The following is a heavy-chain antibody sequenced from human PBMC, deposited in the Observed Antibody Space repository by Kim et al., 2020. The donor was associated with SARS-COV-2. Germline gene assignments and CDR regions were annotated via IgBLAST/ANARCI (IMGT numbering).Heavy chain of an antibody. J-gene: IGHJ4*02. CDR2: ISYDGSNK. D-gene: IGHD3-10*01. CDR3: ARAPPTYGSGIYYFDY. Sequence: GGSLRLSCAASGFTFSSYAMHWVRQAPGKGLEWVAVISYDGSNKYYADSVKGRFTISRDNSKNTLYLQMNSLRAEDTAVYYCARAPPTYGSGIYYFDYWGQGTLVTVSS. CDR1: GFTFSSYA. V-gene: IGHV3-30*04.